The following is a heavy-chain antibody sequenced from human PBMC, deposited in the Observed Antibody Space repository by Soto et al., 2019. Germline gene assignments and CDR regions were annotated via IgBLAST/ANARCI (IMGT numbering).Heavy chain of an antibody. D-gene: IGHD3-10*01. J-gene: IGHJ4*02. CDR1: GFTFDDYA. CDR2: ISWNSGSI. CDR3: AKDNRGFGESTSFDY. Sequence: EVQLVESGGGLVQPGRSLRLSCAASGFTFDDYAMHWVRQAPGKGLEWVSGISWNSGSIGYADSVKGRFTISRDNAKNSLYLQMNSLRAEDTALYYCAKDNRGFGESTSFDYWGQGTLVTVSS. V-gene: IGHV3-9*01.